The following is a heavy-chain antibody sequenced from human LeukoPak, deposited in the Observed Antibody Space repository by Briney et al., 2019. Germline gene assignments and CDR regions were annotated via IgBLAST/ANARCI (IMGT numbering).Heavy chain of an antibody. Sequence: ASVKVSCKVSGYTLTELSMHWVRQAPGKGLEWMGGFDPEDGETIYAQKFQGRVTMTEDTSTSTAYMELRSMRSDDTAVYYCARDQRAYDSMPFDYGGQGTLVTVSS. CDR2: FDPEDGET. D-gene: IGHD3-22*01. J-gene: IGHJ4*02. CDR1: GYTLTELS. CDR3: ARDQRAYDSMPFDY. V-gene: IGHV1-24*01.